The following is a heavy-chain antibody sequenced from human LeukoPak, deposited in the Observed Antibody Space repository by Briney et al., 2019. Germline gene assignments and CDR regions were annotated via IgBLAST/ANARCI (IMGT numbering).Heavy chain of an antibody. Sequence: SGPALVKPTQTLTLTCTFSGFSLSTSGMCVSWIRQPPGKALEWLARVDWDDDKSYGTSLRTRLTISKDTSKNQVVLTMTNMDPVDTATYFCARAHIAAATDYFDYWGQGTLVTVSS. J-gene: IGHJ4*02. CDR3: ARAHIAAATDYFDY. V-gene: IGHV2-70*11. D-gene: IGHD6-13*01. CDR2: VDWDDDK. CDR1: GFSLSTSGMC.